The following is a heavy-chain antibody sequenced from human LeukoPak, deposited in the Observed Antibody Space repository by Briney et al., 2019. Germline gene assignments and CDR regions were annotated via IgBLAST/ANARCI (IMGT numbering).Heavy chain of an antibody. J-gene: IGHJ4*02. CDR1: GGSISSYY. D-gene: IGHD3-10*01. CDR3: ARSTYYYGSGSSFPFDY. Sequence: SETLSLTCTVSGGSISSYYWSWIRQPPGKGLEWTGYIYYSGSTNYNPSLKSRVTISVDTSKNQFSLKLSSVTAADTAVYYCARSTYYYGSGSSFPFDYWGQGTLVTVSS. CDR2: IYYSGST. V-gene: IGHV4-59*01.